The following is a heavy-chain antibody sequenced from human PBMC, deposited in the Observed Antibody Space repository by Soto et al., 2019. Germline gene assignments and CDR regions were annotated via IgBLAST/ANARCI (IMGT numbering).Heavy chain of an antibody. D-gene: IGHD6-19*01. V-gene: IGHV3-23*01. J-gene: IGHJ5*02. Sequence: EVQLFESGGGLVQPGGSLRLSCAASGFSLSNSAMTWVRQAPGKGLQWLSATVTTGGTAFADSVKGRFSVSRDISKNTIYLQRNSLRGDDTAVYYCAKCTIDEGVHSSVWCNWLDPWGQGSLVTVSS. CDR2: TVTTGGTA. CDR3: AKCTIDEGVHSSVWCNWLDP. CDR1: GFSLSNSA.